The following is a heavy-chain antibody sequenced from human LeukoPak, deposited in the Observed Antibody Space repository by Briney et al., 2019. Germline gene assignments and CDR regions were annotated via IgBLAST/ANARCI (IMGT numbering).Heavy chain of an antibody. CDR3: ARDPYYFGSGNYVPGLPDY. CDR2: ICGRGVTT. D-gene: IGHD3-10*01. J-gene: IGHJ4*02. CDR1: GFTFSGYE. V-gene: IGHV3-48*03. Sequence: PGGSLRLSCEASGFTFSGYEMNWVRQAPGKGLEWIPYICGRGVTTFSADSVKGRFTISRDNAKNLLYLQMNSLRAEDTAVYYCARDPYYFGSGNYVPGLPDYWGQGTLVTVSP.